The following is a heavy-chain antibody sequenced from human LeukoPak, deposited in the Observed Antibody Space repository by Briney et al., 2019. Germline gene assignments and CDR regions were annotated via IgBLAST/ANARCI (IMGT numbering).Heavy chain of an antibody. D-gene: IGHD3-9*01. CDR2: INPDSGGT. CDR1: GYTFTGYY. V-gene: IGHV1-2*02. CDR3: ARSPHILTGENFDY. J-gene: IGHJ4*02. Sequence: AVSVKVSCKASGYTFTGYYMHWVRQAPGQGLEWVGWINPDSGGTNYAQKFQDRVSMTRDTSISTAYMQLSRLRSDDTAVYFCARSPHILTGENFDYWGQGTLLTVSS.